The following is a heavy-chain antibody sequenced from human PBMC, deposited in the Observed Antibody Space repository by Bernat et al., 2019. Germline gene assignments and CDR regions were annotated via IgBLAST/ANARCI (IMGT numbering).Heavy chain of an antibody. D-gene: IGHD2-21*02. CDR1: GFTFSSYA. V-gene: IGHV3-23*01. CDR2: ISGSGGST. CDR3: AKDDCAGDCQYWYFDL. Sequence: EVQLLESGGGLVQPGGSLRLSCAASGFTFSSYAMSWVRQAPGKGLEWVSAISGSGGSTYYADSVKGRFTMSRDNSKNTLYLQMNSLRAEDTAVYYCAKDDCAGDCQYWYFDLWGRGTLVTVSS. J-gene: IGHJ2*01.